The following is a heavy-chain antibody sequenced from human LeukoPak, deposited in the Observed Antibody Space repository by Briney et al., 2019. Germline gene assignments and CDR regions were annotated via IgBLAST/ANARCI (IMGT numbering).Heavy chain of an antibody. CDR1: GFTFSSYG. Sequence: PGGSLRLSCAASGFTFSSYGMHWVRQAPGKGLEWVAFIRYDGSNRHYADSVKGRFTISRDNSKNTLYLQMKSLRAEDTAVYYCAKSGLNRFDYWGQGTLVTVSS. D-gene: IGHD2-15*01. V-gene: IGHV3-30*02. J-gene: IGHJ4*02. CDR2: IRYDGSNR. CDR3: AKSGLNRFDY.